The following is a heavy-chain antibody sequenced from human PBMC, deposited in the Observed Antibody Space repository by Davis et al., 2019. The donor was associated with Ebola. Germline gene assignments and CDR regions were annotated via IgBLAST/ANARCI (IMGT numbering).Heavy chain of an antibody. J-gene: IGHJ6*02. CDR1: GFTFSSYW. V-gene: IGHV3-7*01. CDR3: ARSSLAARPGYYYGMDV. CDR2: IKQDGSEK. D-gene: IGHD6-6*01. Sequence: GESLKISCAASGFTFSSYWKSWVRQAPGKGLEWVANIKQDGSEKYYVDSVKGRFPISRDNAKNSLYLQINSLRAEDTAVYYCARSSLAARPGYYYGMDVWGQGTTVTVSS.